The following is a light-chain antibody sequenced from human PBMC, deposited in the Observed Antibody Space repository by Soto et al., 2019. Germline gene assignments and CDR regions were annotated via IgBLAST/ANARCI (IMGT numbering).Light chain of an antibody. Sequence: DIQMTQSPSSLSASVGDRVTITCRASQGIGNYLAWYQQKPGKVPKLLIYAASTLQSGVPSRFSGSGSGTDFTPTISSLQPEDVATYYCQKYNSAPLTFGGGTKG. CDR1: QGIGNY. J-gene: IGKJ4*01. CDR3: QKYNSAPLT. V-gene: IGKV1-27*01. CDR2: AAS.